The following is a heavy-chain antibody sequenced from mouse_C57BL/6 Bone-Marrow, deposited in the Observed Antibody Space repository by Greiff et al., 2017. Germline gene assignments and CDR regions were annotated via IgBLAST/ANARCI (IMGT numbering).Heavy chain of an antibody. CDR3: ARDPGYYAMDY. V-gene: IGHV5-4*01. CDR2: ISDGGSYT. CDR1: GFTFSSYA. J-gene: IGHJ4*01. Sequence: EVHLVESGGGLVKPGGSLKLSCAASGFTFSSYAMSWVRQTPEKRLEWVATISDGGSYTYYPDNVKGRFTISRDNAKNNLYLQMSHLKSEDTAMYYCARDPGYYAMDYWGQGTSVNVSS.